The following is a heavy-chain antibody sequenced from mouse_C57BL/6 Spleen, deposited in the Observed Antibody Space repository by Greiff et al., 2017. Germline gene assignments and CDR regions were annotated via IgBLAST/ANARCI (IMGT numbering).Heavy chain of an antibody. Sequence: QVQLQQPGAELVRPGTSVKLSCKASGYTFTSYWMHWVKQRPGQGLEWIGVIDPSDSYTNYNQKFKGKATLTVDTSSSTAYMQLSRRTSEDSAVYYCANSGPLYGSSHWYCDVWGTGTTVTVSS. CDR1: GYTFTSYW. CDR2: IDPSDSYT. CDR3: ANSGPLYGSSHWYCDV. V-gene: IGHV1-59*01. D-gene: IGHD1-1*01. J-gene: IGHJ1*03.